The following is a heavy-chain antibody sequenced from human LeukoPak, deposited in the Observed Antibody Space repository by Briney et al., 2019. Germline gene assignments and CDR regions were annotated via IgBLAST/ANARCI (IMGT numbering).Heavy chain of an antibody. CDR1: GYTFTSYG. J-gene: IGHJ4*02. D-gene: IGHD3-3*01. V-gene: IGHV1-3*01. CDR2: INAGNGNT. Sequence: GASVKVSCKASGYTFTSYGISWVRQAPGQRLEWMGWINAGNGNTKYSQKFQGRVTITRDTSASTAYMELSSLRSEDTAVYYCARVSSSDFWSGYRDYWGQGTLVTVSS. CDR3: ARVSSSDFWSGYRDY.